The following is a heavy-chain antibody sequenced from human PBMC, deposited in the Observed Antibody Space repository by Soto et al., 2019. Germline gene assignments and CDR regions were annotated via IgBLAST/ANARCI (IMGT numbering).Heavy chain of an antibody. CDR2: INAGNGNT. Sequence: GASVKVSCKASGYTFTSYAMHWVRQAPGQRLEWKGWINAGNGNTKYSQKFQGRVTVTRDTSASTAYMELSSLRSEDTAVYYCASWNDSSGYFDPPDDYYYYYGMDVWGQGTTVTVSS. D-gene: IGHD3-22*01. CDR1: GYTFTSYA. CDR3: ASWNDSSGYFDPPDDYYYYYGMDV. J-gene: IGHJ6*02. V-gene: IGHV1-3*01.